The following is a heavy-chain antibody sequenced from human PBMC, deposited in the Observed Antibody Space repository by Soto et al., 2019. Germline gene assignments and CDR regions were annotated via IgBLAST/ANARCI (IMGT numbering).Heavy chain of an antibody. Sequence: GGLRLSCAASGFTFSSYWMSWVRQAPGKGLEWVANIKQDGSEKYYVDSVKGRFTISRDNAKNSLYLQMNSLRAEDTAVYYCARDPPLSPPFVPSGQGTLLTLSS. CDR1: GFTFSSYW. CDR2: IKQDGSEK. V-gene: IGHV3-7*01. J-gene: IGHJ5*02. CDR3: ARDPPLSPPFVP.